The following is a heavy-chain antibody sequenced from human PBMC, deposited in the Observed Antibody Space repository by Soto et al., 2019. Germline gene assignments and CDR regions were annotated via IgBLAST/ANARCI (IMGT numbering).Heavy chain of an antibody. J-gene: IGHJ4*02. Sequence: GGSLRLSCTASGFTFGDYAMSWFRQAPGKGVEWVGFIRSKAYGGTTEYAASVKGRFTISRDDSKSIAYLQMNSLKTEDTAVYYCTSSQNFWSGYSHIDYWGQGTLVTVSS. CDR3: TSSQNFWSGYSHIDY. CDR2: IRSKAYGGTT. D-gene: IGHD3-3*01. CDR1: GFTFGDYA. V-gene: IGHV3-49*03.